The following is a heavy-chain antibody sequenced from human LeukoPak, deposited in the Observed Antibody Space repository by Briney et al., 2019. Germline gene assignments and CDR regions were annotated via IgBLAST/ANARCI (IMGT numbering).Heavy chain of an antibody. CDR1: GFTFSSYS. CDR3: AREALVVPALDY. D-gene: IGHD2-2*01. V-gene: IGHV3-21*01. J-gene: IGHJ4*02. Sequence: GGSLRLSCAASGFTFSSYSMNWFRQAPGKGLEWVSSISSSSSYIYYADSVEGRFTISRDNAKNSLYLQMNSLRAEDTAVYYCAREALVVPALDYWGQGTLVTVSS. CDR2: ISSSSSYI.